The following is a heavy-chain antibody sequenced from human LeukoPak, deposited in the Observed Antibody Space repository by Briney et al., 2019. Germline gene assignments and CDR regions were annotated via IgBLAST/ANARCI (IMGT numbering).Heavy chain of an antibody. CDR1: GGSFSAYY. CDR2: ITHSGST. V-gene: IGHV4-34*01. J-gene: IGHJ4*02. CDR3: ASRRGYSGYVDY. D-gene: IGHD5-12*01. Sequence: ETLSLTCVVYGGSFSAYYWTWIRQPPGKGLEWIGEITHSGSTNYNPSLKSRVTISVDTSKNQFSLKLSSVTAADTAVYYCASRRGYSGYVDYWGQGTLVTVSS.